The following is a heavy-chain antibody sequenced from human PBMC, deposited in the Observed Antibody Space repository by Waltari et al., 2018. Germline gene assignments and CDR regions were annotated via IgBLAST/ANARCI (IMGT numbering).Heavy chain of an antibody. J-gene: IGHJ4*02. CDR3: AVARISMVVSVDF. V-gene: IGHV3-23*04. Sequence: EVQLGETGGGLVQPGGSLRLSCAASGFTFSSYAMQWVRQAPGKGLEWISAINSGGGTTYYADSVKGRFTISRDNSKNTLSLQMNSLRVEDTAVYYCAVARISMVVSVDFWGQGVLVTVSS. CDR1: GFTFSSYA. D-gene: IGHD3-22*01. CDR2: INSGGGTT.